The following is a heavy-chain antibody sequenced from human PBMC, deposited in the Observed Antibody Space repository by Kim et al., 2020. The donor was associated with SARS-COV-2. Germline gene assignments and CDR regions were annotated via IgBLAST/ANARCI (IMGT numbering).Heavy chain of an antibody. J-gene: IGHJ3*02. Sequence: IPSLKSRVTISVGTSNNQSSLALSSVTAADTAVYYCARDLTPSTYAFDIRGQGTMVTVSS. V-gene: IGHV4-31*02. CDR3: ARDLTPSTYAFDI.